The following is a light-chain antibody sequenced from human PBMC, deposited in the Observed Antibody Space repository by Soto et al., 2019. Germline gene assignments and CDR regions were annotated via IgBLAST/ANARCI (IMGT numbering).Light chain of an antibody. V-gene: IGKV3-20*01. CDR3: HQFDCSLT. J-gene: IGKJ1*01. CDR1: QSVSSNF. CDR2: GAS. Sequence: EIVLTQSPGSLSLSPGERATLSCRASQSVSSNFFAWYQQQPGQAPRLLIFGASVRATGVPDRFSGSGSGTHFTLTIIRLEPEESAVCYCHQFDCSLTFGQGTKVEI.